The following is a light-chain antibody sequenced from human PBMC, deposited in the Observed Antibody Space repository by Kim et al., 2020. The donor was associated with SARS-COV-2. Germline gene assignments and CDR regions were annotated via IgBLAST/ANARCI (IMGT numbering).Light chain of an antibody. J-gene: IGKJ4*01. V-gene: IGKV1D-13*01. CDR3: QHFNDYPLS. CDR1: QDISDS. Sequence: IQLTQSPSSLSASIGDRISITCRASQDISDSLAWYQQRPGKPPKLLIYYASSLQSGVPSRFRGSGSRRDFTLTITSLQTEDFANYYCQHFNDYPLSFGGGTKVDIK. CDR2: YAS.